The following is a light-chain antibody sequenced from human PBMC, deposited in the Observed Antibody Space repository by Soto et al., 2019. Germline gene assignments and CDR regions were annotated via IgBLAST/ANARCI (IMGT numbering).Light chain of an antibody. CDR2: DAT. Sequence: DIQMTQSPSSLSAAVGDRVTITCQASQDINNYLNWYQQKPGKAPKLLIFDATNLETGVPPRFSGRGSGTEFTLTITTLQPEDIATYYCQQYDNLPMYTFGQGTKLEIK. CDR1: QDINNY. CDR3: QQYDNLPMYT. V-gene: IGKV1-33*01. J-gene: IGKJ2*01.